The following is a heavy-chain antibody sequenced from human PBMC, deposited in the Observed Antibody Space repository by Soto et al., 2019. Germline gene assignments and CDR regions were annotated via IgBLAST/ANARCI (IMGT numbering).Heavy chain of an antibody. CDR2: ISGGGDRT. V-gene: IGHV3-23*01. Sequence: GGSLRLSCAASGFTFSNYVMNWVRQAPGEGLDWVSAISGGGDRTYYADSVKGRFTISRDNSKNTLYLQMNSLRAEDMAVYYCAKGGARAVAGSLPPNWGDLNGWGKGTTVTV. J-gene: IGHJ6*03. CDR3: AKGGARAVAGSLPPNWGDLNG. D-gene: IGHD6-19*01. CDR1: GFTFSNYV.